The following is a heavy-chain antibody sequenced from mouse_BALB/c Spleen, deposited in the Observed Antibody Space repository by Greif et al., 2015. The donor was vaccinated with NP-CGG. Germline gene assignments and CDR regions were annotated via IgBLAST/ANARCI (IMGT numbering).Heavy chain of an antibody. CDR3: ARKGYGDY. J-gene: IGHJ4*01. CDR1: GCTFTSYW. D-gene: IGHD3-2*02. V-gene: IGHV1-87*01. Sequence: VQLQQSGAELARPGASVKLSCKASGCTFTSYWMQWVKQRPGQGLEWIGAIYPGDGDTRYTQKFKGKATLTADKSSSTAYMQLSSLASEDSAVYYCARKGYGDYWGQGTSVTVSS. CDR2: IYPGDGDT.